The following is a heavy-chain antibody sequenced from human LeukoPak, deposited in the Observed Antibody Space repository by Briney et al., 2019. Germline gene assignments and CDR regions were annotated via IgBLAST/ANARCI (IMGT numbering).Heavy chain of an antibody. Sequence: GGSLRLSCAASGFTVTSYAMSWVRQTPEKGLEWVSSISSGGDITHHADSVMGRFTISRDISKNTLYLGMNSLRVEDTAVYYCAKSDCGGDCYLLDYWGQGTLVTVSS. J-gene: IGHJ4*02. V-gene: IGHV3-23*01. CDR1: GFTVTSYA. CDR2: ISSGGDIT. CDR3: AKSDCGGDCYLLDY. D-gene: IGHD2-21*02.